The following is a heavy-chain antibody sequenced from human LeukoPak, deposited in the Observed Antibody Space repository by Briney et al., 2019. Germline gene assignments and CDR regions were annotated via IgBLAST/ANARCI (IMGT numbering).Heavy chain of an antibody. V-gene: IGHV4-4*07. J-gene: IGHJ4*02. Sequence: SETLSLTCTVSGGSISNYYWSWIRQPAGKGLEWIGRLYTGRSTDYNPSLKSRVTMSVDTSNNQFSLRLTSLTAADTATYYCARESRVLIGDGYYLDSWGPGTLVTVSS. D-gene: IGHD3-3*01. CDR3: ARESRVLIGDGYYLDS. CDR1: GGSISNYY. CDR2: LYTGRST.